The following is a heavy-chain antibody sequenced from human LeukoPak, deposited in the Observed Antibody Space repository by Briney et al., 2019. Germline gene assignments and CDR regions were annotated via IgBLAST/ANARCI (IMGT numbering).Heavy chain of an antibody. Sequence: PSETLSLTCAVCGGFFSGYYWSWIRQPPGRGREGIGEINHSGSTNYNPYLKSRGTISVDPSKNQFSLKLSSVTAADTAMYYCARVFWSGYSSGWYYFDYWGQGTLVTVSS. CDR2: INHSGST. CDR3: ARVFWSGYSSGWYYFDY. J-gene: IGHJ4*02. CDR1: GGFFSGYY. D-gene: IGHD6-19*01. V-gene: IGHV4-34*01.